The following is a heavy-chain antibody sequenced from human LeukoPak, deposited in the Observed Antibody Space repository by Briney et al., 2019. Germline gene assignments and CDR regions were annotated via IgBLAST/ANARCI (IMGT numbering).Heavy chain of an antibody. J-gene: IGHJ4*02. CDR1: GFTFSSYG. CDR3: ARFPYYDILTGYYRWYYFDY. CDR2: ISGSGGST. D-gene: IGHD3-9*01. Sequence: GGSLRLSCAASGFTFSSYGMSWVRQAPGKGLEWVSAISGSGGSTYYADSVKGRFTISRDNSKNTLYLQMNSLRAEDTAVYYCARFPYYDILTGYYRWYYFDYWGQGTLVTVSS. V-gene: IGHV3-23*01.